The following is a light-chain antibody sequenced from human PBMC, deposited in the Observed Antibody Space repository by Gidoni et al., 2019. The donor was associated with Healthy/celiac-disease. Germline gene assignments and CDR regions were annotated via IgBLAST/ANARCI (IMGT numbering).Light chain of an antibody. CDR3: QQYNSYCT. V-gene: IGKV1-5*03. Sequence: DIQMTQSPSTLSASVGDRVTITCRASQSISSWLAWYQQKPGKAPKLLIYKASSLESGVPSRFSGSGSGTEFTLTISSLQPDDFATYYCQQYNSYCTFGQETKLEIK. CDR2: KAS. CDR1: QSISSW. J-gene: IGKJ2*01.